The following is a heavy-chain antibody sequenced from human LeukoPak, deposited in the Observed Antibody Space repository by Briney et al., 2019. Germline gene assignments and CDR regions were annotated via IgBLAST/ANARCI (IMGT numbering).Heavy chain of an antibody. CDR1: GYTFTGYC. V-gene: IGHV1-2*02. D-gene: IGHD6-19*01. CDR2: INPNSGGT. J-gene: IGHJ6*03. Sequence: ASAKVSCKASGYTFTGYCMHWVRQAPGQGLEWMGWINPNSGGTNYAQKFQGRVTMTRDTSISTAYMELSSLRSVDTAVYYCARVVAEHSSGWYGYYYYYMDVWGKGTTVTVSS. CDR3: ARVVAEHSSGWYGYYYYYMDV.